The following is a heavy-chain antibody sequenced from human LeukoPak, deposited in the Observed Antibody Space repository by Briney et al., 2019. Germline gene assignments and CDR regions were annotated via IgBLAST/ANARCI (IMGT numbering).Heavy chain of an antibody. CDR1: GR. J-gene: IGHJ5*02. V-gene: IGHV4-4*07. D-gene: IGHD4-17*01. CDR2: IYTSGST. Sequence: SETLSLTCTVSGRIQQPAGKGLEWIGRIYTSGSTTYNPSLKSRVTMSVDTSKSQFSLNLMSVTAADTAVYSCTRDTGTTGEVKFDPWGQGTLVTVSS. CDR3: TRDTGTTGEVKFDP.